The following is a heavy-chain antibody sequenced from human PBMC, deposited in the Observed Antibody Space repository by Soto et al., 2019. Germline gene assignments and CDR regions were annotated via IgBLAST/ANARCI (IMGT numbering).Heavy chain of an antibody. CDR3: AKVQASGSLLYYFYYYGMDV. Sequence: GGSLRLSCAASGFTFSSYALSWVRQAPGKGLQCVSTVSGNGLSTYYADSVKGRFTISRDNSRNTLYLPMNSLRAEDTAVYYCAKVQASGSLLYYFYYYGMDVWCPG. CDR1: GFTFSSYA. CDR2: VSGNGLST. V-gene: IGHV3-23*01. J-gene: IGHJ6*02. D-gene: IGHD3-22*01.